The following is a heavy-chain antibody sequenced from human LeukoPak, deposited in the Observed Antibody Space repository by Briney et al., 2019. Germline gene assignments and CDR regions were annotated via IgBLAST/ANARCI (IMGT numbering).Heavy chain of an antibody. CDR3: ARVPHYYFGYGYFDT. J-gene: IGHJ4*02. CDR2: IDQSGTT. V-gene: IGHV4-34*01. D-gene: IGHD3/OR15-3a*01. CDR1: GGSFCGYY. Sequence: SETLSLTCVVNGGSFCGYYWSWIRQPPGKGLEWIGEIDQSGTTNYNPSLKSRVAISIDTSKKQFSLTLTSMTAADTAVYYCARVPHYYFGYGYFDTWGQGTRVTVSS.